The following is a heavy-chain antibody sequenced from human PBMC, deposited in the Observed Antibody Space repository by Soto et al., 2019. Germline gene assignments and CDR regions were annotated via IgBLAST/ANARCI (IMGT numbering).Heavy chain of an antibody. CDR3: ARVARKMTTVTQRGMDV. D-gene: IGHD4-17*01. Sequence: SETLSLTCAVSGGSISSYYWSWIRQPPGKGLEWIGYIYYSGSTNYDPSLKSRVTISLDTSTSTVYMELSSLRSEDTAVYYCARVARKMTTVTQRGMDVWGQGTTVTVSS. CDR2: IYYSGST. V-gene: IGHV4-59*01. CDR1: GGSISSYY. J-gene: IGHJ6*02.